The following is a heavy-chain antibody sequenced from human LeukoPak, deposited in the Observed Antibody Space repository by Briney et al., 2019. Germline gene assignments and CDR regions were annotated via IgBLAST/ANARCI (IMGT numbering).Heavy chain of an antibody. CDR2: FDPEDGET. J-gene: IGHJ4*02. Sequence: ASVKVSCKVSGYTLSELPMHWVRQAPGKGLEWMGGFDPEDGETISAPKFQGRLTMTEDTSRDTAYMELSSLRSDDTAVYYCARVAPLNSSGWKYFFDHWGQGTLVTVP. CDR1: GYTLSELP. D-gene: IGHD6-19*01. CDR3: ARVAPLNSSGWKYFFDH. V-gene: IGHV1-24*01.